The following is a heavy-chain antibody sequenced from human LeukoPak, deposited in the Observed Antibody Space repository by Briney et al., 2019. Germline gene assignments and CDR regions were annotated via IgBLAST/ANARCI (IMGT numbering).Heavy chain of an antibody. Sequence: SVKVSCKASGGTFSSYAISWVRQAPGQGLEWMGGIIPIFGTANYAQKFQGRVTITADKSTSTAYMELSSLRSEDTAVYYCARDSRFLEWLLPDWGQGTLVTVSS. CDR2: IIPIFGTA. D-gene: IGHD3-3*01. CDR3: ARDSRFLEWLLPD. J-gene: IGHJ4*02. CDR1: GGTFSSYA. V-gene: IGHV1-69*06.